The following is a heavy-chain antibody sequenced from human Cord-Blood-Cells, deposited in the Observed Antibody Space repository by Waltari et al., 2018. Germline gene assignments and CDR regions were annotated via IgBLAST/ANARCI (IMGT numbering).Heavy chain of an antibody. CDR1: GFPFSGYY. Sequence: QVQLVESGGGLVKPGGSLTISCAASGFPFSGYYMSWIRQAPGKGLEWVSYISSSGSTIYYADSVKGRFTISRDNAKNSLYLQMNSLRAEDTAVYYCARDVDYWYFDLWGRGTLVTVSS. CDR2: ISSSGSTI. J-gene: IGHJ2*01. V-gene: IGHV3-11*04. CDR3: ARDVDYWYFDL.